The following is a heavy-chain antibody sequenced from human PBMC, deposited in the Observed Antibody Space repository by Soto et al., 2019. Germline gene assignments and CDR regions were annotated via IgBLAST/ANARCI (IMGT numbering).Heavy chain of an antibody. D-gene: IGHD2-2*01. V-gene: IGHV3-64*01. J-gene: IGHJ4*02. Sequence: PGGSLRLSCAASGFTFSSYAMHWVRQAPGKGLEYVSAISSNGGSTYYANSVKGRFTISRDNSKNTLYLQMGSLRAEDMAVYYCASSVMVPAAMGPVDYWGQGTLVTVSS. CDR3: ASSVMVPAAMGPVDY. CDR1: GFTFSSYA. CDR2: ISSNGGST.